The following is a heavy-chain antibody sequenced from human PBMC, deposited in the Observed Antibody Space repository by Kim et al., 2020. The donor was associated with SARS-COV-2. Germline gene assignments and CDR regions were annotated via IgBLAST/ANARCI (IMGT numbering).Heavy chain of an antibody. CDR3: AREGAVPVDYGSGSYYWEQPQTANWFDP. J-gene: IGHJ5*02. CDR2: IYTSGST. Sequence: SETLSLTCTVSGGSISSGSYYWSWIRQPAGKGLEWIGRIYTSGSTNYNPSLKSRVTISVDTSKNQFSLKLSSVTAADTAVYYCAREGAVPVDYGSGSYYWEQPQTANWFDPWGQGTLVTVSS. CDR1: GGSISSGSYY. V-gene: IGHV4-61*02. D-gene: IGHD3-10*01.